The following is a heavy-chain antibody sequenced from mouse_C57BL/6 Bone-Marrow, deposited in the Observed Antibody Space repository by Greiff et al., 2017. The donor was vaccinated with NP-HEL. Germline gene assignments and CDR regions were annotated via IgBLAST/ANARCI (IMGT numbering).Heavy chain of an antibody. J-gene: IGHJ1*03. Sequence: QVHVKQPGTELVKPGASVKLSCKASGYTFTSYWMHWVKQRPGQGLEWIGNINPSNGGTNYNEKFKSKATLTVDKSSSTAYMQLSSLTSEDSAVYYCAREIYGSSPYWYFDVWGTGTTVTVSS. CDR2: INPSNGGT. V-gene: IGHV1-53*01. CDR3: AREIYGSSPYWYFDV. D-gene: IGHD1-1*01. CDR1: GYTFTSYW.